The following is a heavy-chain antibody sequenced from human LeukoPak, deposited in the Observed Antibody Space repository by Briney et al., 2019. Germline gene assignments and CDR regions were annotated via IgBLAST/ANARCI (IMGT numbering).Heavy chain of an antibody. V-gene: IGHV4-30-4*01. CDR1: GGSLSNYY. J-gene: IGHJ6*02. CDR3: ARSPIVVAVSSTTYYYYGMDV. D-gene: IGHD2-15*01. Sequence: SETLSLTCSVSGGSLSNYYWSWIRQPPGKGLEWIGYIHYSGSTYYNPSLKSRVTISVDTSKNQLSLKLSSVTAADTAVYYCARSPIVVAVSSTTYYYYGMDVWGQGTTVTVSS. CDR2: IHYSGST.